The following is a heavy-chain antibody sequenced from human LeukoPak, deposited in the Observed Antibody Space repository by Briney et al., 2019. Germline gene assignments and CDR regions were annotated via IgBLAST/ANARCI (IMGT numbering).Heavy chain of an antibody. CDR2: INQDGSEK. V-gene: IGHV3-7*01. CDR1: GFTFNSYW. CDR3: ARGGDYDYVWGSYRYAPFDY. J-gene: IGHJ4*02. D-gene: IGHD3-16*02. Sequence: GGSLRLSCAASGFTFNSYWMSWVRQAPGKGLEWVANINQDGSEKYYVDSVKVRFTISRDNAKNSLYLQMNSLRAEDTAVYYCARGGDYDYVWGSYRYAPFDYWGQGTLVTVSS.